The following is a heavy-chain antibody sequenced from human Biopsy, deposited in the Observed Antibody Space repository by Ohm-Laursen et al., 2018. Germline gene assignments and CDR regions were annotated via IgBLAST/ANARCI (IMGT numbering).Heavy chain of an antibody. J-gene: IGHJ6*02. D-gene: IGHD4-23*01. CDR2: IYLDGNT. CDR1: GFTVSTTY. V-gene: IGHV3-53*01. Sequence: SLRLSCSASGFTVSTTYVSWVRQAPGKGPEWVSIIYLDGNTYYTDSVKGRFTISRDNAKNSLYLQMNSLRADDTAVYYCARDTRWSPYHMDVWGQGTTVTVSS. CDR3: ARDTRWSPYHMDV.